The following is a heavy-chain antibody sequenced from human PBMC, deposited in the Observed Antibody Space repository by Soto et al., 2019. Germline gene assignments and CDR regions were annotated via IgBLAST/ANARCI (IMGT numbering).Heavy chain of an antibody. D-gene: IGHD4-17*01. CDR3: ARMASRLRKSFFDY. Sequence: TLALTCTVSGASISSGGYSWSWIRQPPGKGLEWSGYIYHSGSTYYNPSLKSRVTISVDRSKNQFSLKLSSVTAADTDVYYCARMASRLRKSFFDYWGQGTLVTVSS. V-gene: IGHV4-30-2*01. J-gene: IGHJ4*02. CDR2: IYHSGST. CDR1: GASISSGGYS.